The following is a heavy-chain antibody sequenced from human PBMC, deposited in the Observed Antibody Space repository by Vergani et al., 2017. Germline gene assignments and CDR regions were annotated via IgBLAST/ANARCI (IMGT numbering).Heavy chain of an antibody. Sequence: EVQLLESGGGLVQPGGSLRLSCAASGFTFSSYAMSWVRQAPGKGLEWVSAISGSGGSTYYADSVKGRFTISRDNSKNTLYLQMNSLRAEDTAVYYCAGQWLVGHPPPLAPGKLGWMFDYWGQGTLVTVSS. CDR2: ISGSGGST. J-gene: IGHJ4*02. CDR1: GFTFSSYA. CDR3: AGQWLVGHPPPLAPGKLGWMFDY. D-gene: IGHD6-19*01. V-gene: IGHV3-23*01.